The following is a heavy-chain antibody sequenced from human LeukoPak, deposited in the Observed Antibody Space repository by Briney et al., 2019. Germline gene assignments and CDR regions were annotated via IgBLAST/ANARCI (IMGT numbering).Heavy chain of an antibody. Sequence: ESGPTLVKPTQTLTLTCTFSGFSLSTSGVGVGWIRQPPGKALEWLALIYWNDDKRYSPSLKSRLTITKDTSKNQVVLTMTDMDPVDTATYYCAHSKQTTYYYGSGSHYYFDYWGQGTLVTVSS. CDR3: AHSKQTTYYYGSGSHYYFDY. CDR2: IYWNDDK. V-gene: IGHV2-5*01. J-gene: IGHJ4*02. CDR1: GFSLSTSGVG. D-gene: IGHD3-10*01.